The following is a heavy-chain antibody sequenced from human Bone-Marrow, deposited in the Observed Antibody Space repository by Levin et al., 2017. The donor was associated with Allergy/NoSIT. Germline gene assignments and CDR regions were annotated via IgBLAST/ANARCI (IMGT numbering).Heavy chain of an antibody. J-gene: IGHJ4*02. CDR3: ARDLTYYYGSGSYPTGGY. D-gene: IGHD3-10*01. Sequence: SVKVSCKASGGTFSSYTISWVRQAPGQGLEWMGRIIPILGIANYAQKFQGRVTITADKSTSTAYMELSSLRSEDTAVYYCARDLTYYYGSGSYPTGGYWGQGTLVTVSS. CDR2: IIPILGIA. V-gene: IGHV1-69*04. CDR1: GGTFSSYT.